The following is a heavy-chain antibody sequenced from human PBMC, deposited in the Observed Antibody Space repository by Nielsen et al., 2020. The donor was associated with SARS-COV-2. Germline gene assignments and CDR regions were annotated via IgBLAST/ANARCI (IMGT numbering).Heavy chain of an antibody. J-gene: IGHJ6*02. Sequence: GESLKISCAASGFTFSSYSMNWVRQAPGKGLERVSSISSSSSYIYYADSVKGRFTISRDNAKNSLYLQMNSLRAEDTAVYYCARDREYCSSTSCYYYYGMDVWGQGTTVTVSS. CDR2: ISSSSSYI. CDR1: GFTFSSYS. V-gene: IGHV3-21*01. D-gene: IGHD2-2*01. CDR3: ARDREYCSSTSCYYYYGMDV.